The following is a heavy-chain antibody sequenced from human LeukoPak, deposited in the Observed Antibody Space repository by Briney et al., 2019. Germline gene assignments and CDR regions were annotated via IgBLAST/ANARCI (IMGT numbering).Heavy chain of an antibody. CDR1: GGTFSSYT. D-gene: IGHD2-2*02. Sequence: ASVKVSCKASGGTFSSYTISWVRQAPAQGLEWMGGIIPIFGTTTYAQKFQGRITIITDASTSTVYMELSSLRSEDTAVYYCARWAGFCTTNNCYNPFDYWGQGTLVTVSS. CDR2: IIPIFGTT. CDR3: ARWAGFCTTNNCYNPFDY. J-gene: IGHJ4*02. V-gene: IGHV1-69*05.